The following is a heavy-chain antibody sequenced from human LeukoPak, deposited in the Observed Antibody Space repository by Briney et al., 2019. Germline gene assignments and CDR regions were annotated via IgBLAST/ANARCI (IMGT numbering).Heavy chain of an antibody. CDR3: AKEPREYCSSTSCPNWIDP. J-gene: IGHJ5*02. D-gene: IGHD2-2*01. CDR1: GFTFSSYA. Sequence: AGSLRLSCAASGFTFSSYAMSWVRQAPGKGLEWVSAISASGGTTYYADSVKGRFTISRDNSKNTLYLQMSSLRAEDTAVYYCAKEPREYCSSTSCPNWIDPWGQGTLVTVSS. CDR2: ISASGGTT. V-gene: IGHV3-23*01.